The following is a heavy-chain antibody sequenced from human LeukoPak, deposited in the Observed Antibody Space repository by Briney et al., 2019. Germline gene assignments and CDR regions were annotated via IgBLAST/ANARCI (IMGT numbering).Heavy chain of an antibody. CDR3: ARGFWSGYYYFDY. CDR2: INPNSGGT. J-gene: IGHJ4*02. Sequence: ASVKVSCKAPGYTFTGYYMHWVRQAPGQGLEWMGWINPNSGGTNCAQKFQGRVTMTRDTSISTAYMEVGRLRSDDTAVYYCARGFWSGYYYFDYWGQGTLVTVSS. CDR1: GYTFTGYY. V-gene: IGHV1-2*02. D-gene: IGHD3-3*01.